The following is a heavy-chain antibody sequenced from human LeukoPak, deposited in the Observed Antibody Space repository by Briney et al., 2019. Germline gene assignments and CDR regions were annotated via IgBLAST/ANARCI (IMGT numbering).Heavy chain of an antibody. J-gene: IGHJ4*02. D-gene: IGHD2-15*01. V-gene: IGHV1-69*05. Sequence: ASVKVSCKAFGGSFSSEAISWVRQAPGQGLEWMGGIIPIFGTANYAQKFQGRVTVTTDESTSTAYMEVSSLRSEDTAVYYCGRKAGDCGGGSCYSIDYWGQGTLVTVSS. CDR3: GRKAGDCGGGSCYSIDY. CDR2: IIPIFGTA. CDR1: GGSFSSEA.